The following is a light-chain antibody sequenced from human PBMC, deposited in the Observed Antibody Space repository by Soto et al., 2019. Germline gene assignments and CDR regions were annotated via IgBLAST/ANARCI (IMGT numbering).Light chain of an antibody. J-gene: IGKJ3*01. CDR1: QSVGSY. CDR3: LQRASWPHT. Sequence: VLTQSPANLSLSPGESAALSCRASQSVGSYLAWLQQVPGQAPRVLIYDATNRANGIPAKFRGSGSGTDFTLTISSLEAGDFALYFCLQRASWPHTFGPGTKVEIK. CDR2: DAT. V-gene: IGKV3-11*01.